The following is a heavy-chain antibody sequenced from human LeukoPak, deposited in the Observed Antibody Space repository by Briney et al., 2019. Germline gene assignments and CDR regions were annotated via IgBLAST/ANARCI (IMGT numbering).Heavy chain of an antibody. Sequence: GESLKISCKGSGYSFTSYWIGWVRQMPGKGLEWMGIIYPGDSDTRYSPSFQGQVTISADKSISTAYLQWSSLKASDTAMYYCARQVSYYGYYEKPLIDYWGQGTLVTVSS. CDR1: GYSFTSYW. CDR2: IYPGDSDT. V-gene: IGHV5-51*01. CDR3: ARQVSYYGYYEKPLIDY. J-gene: IGHJ4*02. D-gene: IGHD4-17*01.